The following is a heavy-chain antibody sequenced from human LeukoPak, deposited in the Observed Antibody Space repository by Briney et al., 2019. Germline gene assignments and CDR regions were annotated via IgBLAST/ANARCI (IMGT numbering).Heavy chain of an antibody. CDR2: IYYSGST. V-gene: IGHV4-30-4*08. CDR1: GGSISSGDYY. CDR3: ASGHLELPFDP. D-gene: IGHD1-7*01. J-gene: IGHJ5*02. Sequence: SQTLSLTCTVSGGSISSGDYYWSWIRRPPGKGLEWIGYIYYSGSTYYNPSLKSRVTTSVPTSKIQFSLKLSSVTAADTPVYYCASGHLELPFDPWGQGTLVTVSS.